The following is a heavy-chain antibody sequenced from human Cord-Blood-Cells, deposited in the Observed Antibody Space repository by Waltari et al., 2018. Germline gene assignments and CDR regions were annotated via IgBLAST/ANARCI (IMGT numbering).Heavy chain of an antibody. CDR1: GGSFSGYY. Sequence: QVQLQQWGAGLLKPSETLSLTCAVYGGSFSGYYWSWIRQPPGKGLEWFGEINHSGSTNYNPSLKSRVTISVDTSKNQFSLKLSSVTAADTAVYYCAREKGLDYGDYYFDYWGQGTLVTVSS. CDR3: AREKGLDYGDYYFDY. V-gene: IGHV4-34*01. D-gene: IGHD4-17*01. CDR2: INHSGST. J-gene: IGHJ4*02.